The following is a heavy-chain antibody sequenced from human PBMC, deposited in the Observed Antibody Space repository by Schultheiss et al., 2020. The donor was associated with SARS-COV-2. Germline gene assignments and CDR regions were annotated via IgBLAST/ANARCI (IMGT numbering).Heavy chain of an antibody. V-gene: IGHV3-30*03. CDR2: ISYDGSNK. CDR1: GFTFSSYG. J-gene: IGHJ6*02. Sequence: GESLKISCAASGFTFSSYGMHWVRQAPGKGLEWVAVISYDGSNKYYADSVKGRFTISRDNSKNTLYLQMNSLRAEDTAVYYCARVGSGWLFYYYYGMDVWGQGTTVTVSS. D-gene: IGHD6-19*01. CDR3: ARVGSGWLFYYYYGMDV.